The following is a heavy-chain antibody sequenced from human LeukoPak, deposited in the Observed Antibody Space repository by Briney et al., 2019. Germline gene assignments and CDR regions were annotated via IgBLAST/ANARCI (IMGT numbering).Heavy chain of an antibody. Sequence: GASVKVSCKASGGTFSSYAISWVRQAPGQGLEWVGGIIPIFGTANYAQKFQGRVTITTDESTSTAYMELSSLRSEDTAVYYCARSRGSGSFYFDYWGQGTLVTVSS. J-gene: IGHJ4*02. V-gene: IGHV1-69*05. CDR1: GGTFSSYA. CDR2: IIPIFGTA. CDR3: ARSRGSGSFYFDY. D-gene: IGHD3-10*01.